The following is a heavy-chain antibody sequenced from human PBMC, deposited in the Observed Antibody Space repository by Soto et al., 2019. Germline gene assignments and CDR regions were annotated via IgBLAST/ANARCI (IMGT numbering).Heavy chain of an antibody. CDR2: ISYDGSNK. CDR1: GFTFSSYA. CDR3: ARGGSSIYALDI. V-gene: IGHV3-30-3*01. Sequence: PGGSLRLSCAASGFTFSSYAMHWVRQAPGKGLEWVAVISYDGSNKYYADSVKGRFTISRDNSKNTLYLQMNSLRAEDTAVYYCARGGSSIYALDIWGQGTMVTVSS. J-gene: IGHJ3*02. D-gene: IGHD2-21*01.